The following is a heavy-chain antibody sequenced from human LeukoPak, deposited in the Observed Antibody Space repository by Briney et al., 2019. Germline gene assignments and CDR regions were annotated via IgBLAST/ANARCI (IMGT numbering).Heavy chain of an antibody. CDR1: GFIFRNYA. V-gene: IGHV3-64*04. J-gene: IGHJ3*01. CDR3: ARDRSGYANDAFDF. CDR2: IISNGLAT. D-gene: IGHD3-3*01. Sequence: GGSLRLSCSVSGFIFRNYAMYWVRQAPGKGLEYVSVIISNGLATYYADSVKGRFSISRDNSKNTMFLQMNSLRAEDTAVYHCARDRSGYANDAFDFWGQGTMVTVSS.